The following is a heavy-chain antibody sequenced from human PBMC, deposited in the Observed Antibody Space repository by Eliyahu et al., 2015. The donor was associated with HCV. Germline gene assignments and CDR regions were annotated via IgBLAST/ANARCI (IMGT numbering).Heavy chain of an antibody. D-gene: IGHD2-2*01. Sequence: QVQLVESGGGVVQPGRSXRLSCAXSXFTFSSYGMPXXRQAPGKGLXWVAVISXDGSNKYYADSVKGRFTISRDNSKNTLYLQMNSLRAEDTAVYYCASEARAKYCSSTSCPSDAFDIWGQGTMVTVSS. CDR2: ISXDGSNK. CDR1: XFTFSSYG. V-gene: IGHV3-30*03. J-gene: IGHJ3*02. CDR3: ASEARAKYCSSTSCPSDAFDI.